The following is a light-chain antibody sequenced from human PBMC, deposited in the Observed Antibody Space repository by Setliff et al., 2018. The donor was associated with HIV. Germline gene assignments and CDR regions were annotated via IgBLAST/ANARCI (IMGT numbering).Light chain of an antibody. J-gene: IGLJ2*01. Sequence: QAVVTQEPSLTVSPGGTVTLTCGSSTGAVTSGHYPYWFQQKPGQAPTTLIYDTTYKHSWTPARFSGSLLGGKAAPTLSGAQPEDEAEYYCLLSYSGARVFGGGTKVTVL. V-gene: IGLV7-46*01. CDR2: DTT. CDR3: LLSYSGARV. CDR1: TGAVTSGHY.